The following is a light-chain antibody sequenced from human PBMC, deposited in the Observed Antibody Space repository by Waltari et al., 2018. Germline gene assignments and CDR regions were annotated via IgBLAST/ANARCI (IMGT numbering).Light chain of an antibody. CDR2: GAS. CDR3: QQYGSSPT. CDR1: QSVSSSY. Sequence: DIVLTQSPGTLSLSPGESATLSCRASQSVSSSYLAWYQQKPGQAPRLLIYGASSRATGIPDRFSGSGSGTDFTLTISRLEPEDFAVYYCQQYGSSPTFGGGTKVEIK. J-gene: IGKJ4*01. V-gene: IGKV3-20*01.